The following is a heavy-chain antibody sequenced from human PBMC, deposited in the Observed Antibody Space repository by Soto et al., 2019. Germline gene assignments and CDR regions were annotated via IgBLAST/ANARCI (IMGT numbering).Heavy chain of an antibody. CDR1: GGSISSSSYY. J-gene: IGHJ4*02. Sequence: SETLSLTCTVSGGSISSSSYYWGWIRQPPGKGLEWIGSIYYSGSTYYNPSLKGRVTISVDTSKNQFSLKLSSVTAADTAVYYCARFRNKNFDYWGQGTLVTVSS. D-gene: IGHD1-1*01. CDR2: IYYSGST. CDR3: ARFRNKNFDY. V-gene: IGHV4-39*01.